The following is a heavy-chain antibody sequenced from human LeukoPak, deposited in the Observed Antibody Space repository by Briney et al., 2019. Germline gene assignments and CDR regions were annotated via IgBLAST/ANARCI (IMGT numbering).Heavy chain of an antibody. CDR1: GYTFTGYY. J-gene: IGHJ4*02. Sequence: GASVKVSCKASGYTFTGYYMHWVRQAPGQGLEWMGWINPNSGGTIYAQKFQGRVTMTEDTSTDTAYMELSSLRSEDTAVYYCATVRSVLYDYWGQGTLVTVSS. CDR2: INPNSGGT. D-gene: IGHD6-19*01. CDR3: ATVRSVLYDY. V-gene: IGHV1-2*02.